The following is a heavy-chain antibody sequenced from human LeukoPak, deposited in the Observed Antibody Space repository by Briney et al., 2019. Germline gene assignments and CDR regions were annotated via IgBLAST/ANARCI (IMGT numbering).Heavy chain of an antibody. V-gene: IGHV3-53*01. CDR2: IYSGGST. Sequence: GGSLRLSCAASGFTVSSNYMSWVRQAPGKGLEWVSVIYSGGSTYYADSVKGRFTISRDNSKNTLYLQMNSLRAEDTAVYYCARLVSSGLSTKNWGQGTLVTVSS. CDR1: GFTVSSNY. D-gene: IGHD3-22*01. J-gene: IGHJ4*02. CDR3: ARLVSSGLSTKN.